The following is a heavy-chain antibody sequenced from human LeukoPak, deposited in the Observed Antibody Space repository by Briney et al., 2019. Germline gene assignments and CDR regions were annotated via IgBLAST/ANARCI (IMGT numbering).Heavy chain of an antibody. CDR3: AKDLGLGSSSWPTEFDY. CDR2: IRYDGSNK. CDR1: GFTFSSYG. J-gene: IGHJ4*02. D-gene: IGHD6-13*01. V-gene: IGHV3-30*02. Sequence: GGSLRLSCAASGFTFSSYGMHWVRQAPGKGLEWVAFIRYDGSNKYYADSVKGRFTISRDNSKNTLYLQMNSLRAEDTAVYYCAKDLGLGSSSWPTEFDYWGQGTLVTVSS.